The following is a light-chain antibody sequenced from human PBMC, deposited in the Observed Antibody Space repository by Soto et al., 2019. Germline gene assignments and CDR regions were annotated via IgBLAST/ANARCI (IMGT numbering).Light chain of an antibody. Sequence: ELVLTQSPGTLSLSPGERATLSCRASQSVSGSFLAWYQQKAGQAPRLLISGASSRAPGIPDRFSGSGSGTDFSLTISRLEPEDFAVYYCQQHGDSPITFGQGTRLEIK. J-gene: IGKJ5*01. V-gene: IGKV3-20*01. CDR2: GAS. CDR3: QQHGDSPIT. CDR1: QSVSGSF.